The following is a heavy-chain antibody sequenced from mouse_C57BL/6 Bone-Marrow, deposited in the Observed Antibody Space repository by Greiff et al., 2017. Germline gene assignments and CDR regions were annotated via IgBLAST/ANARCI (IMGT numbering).Heavy chain of an antibody. CDR2: IDPSDSYT. J-gene: IGHJ2*01. CDR3: ARNYGSPFDY. V-gene: IGHV1-59*01. CDR1: GYTFTSYW. Sequence: QVQLKQPGAELVRPGTSVKLSCKASGYTFTSYWMHWVKQRPGQGLEWIGVIDPSDSYTNYNQKFKGKATLTVDTSSSTAYMQLSSLTSEDSAVYYGARNYGSPFDYWGQGTTLTVSS. D-gene: IGHD1-1*01.